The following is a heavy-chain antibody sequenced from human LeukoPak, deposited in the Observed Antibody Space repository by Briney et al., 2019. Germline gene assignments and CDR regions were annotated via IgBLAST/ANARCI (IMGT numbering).Heavy chain of an antibody. V-gene: IGHV3-23*01. CDR1: GFSFSNLG. CDR2: ISGRGGNT. D-gene: IGHD1-26*01. J-gene: IGHJ6*03. Sequence: PGGSLRLSCAASGFSFSNLGRNGLRLAPGNGLEWVSSISGRGGNTDYADSVNGRVTISRDTSMDTLYLHINGLRVEDTATYFCAKSGSGGYPYYYSHMAAWGKGTTVTVSS. CDR3: AKSGSGGYPYYYSHMAA.